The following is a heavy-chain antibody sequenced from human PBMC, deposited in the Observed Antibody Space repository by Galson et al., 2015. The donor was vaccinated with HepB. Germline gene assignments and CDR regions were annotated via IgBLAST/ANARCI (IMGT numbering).Heavy chain of an antibody. J-gene: IGHJ4*02. Sequence: ETLSLTCAVYGGSFSGYYWSWIRQPPGKGLEWIGEINHSGSTNYNPSLKSRVTMSVDTSKNQFSLKLSSVTAADTAVYYCARSGIVVVPAARTAIDYWGQGTLVTVSS. CDR1: GGSFSGYY. CDR2: INHSGST. CDR3: ARSGIVVVPAARTAIDY. V-gene: IGHV4-34*01. D-gene: IGHD2-2*01.